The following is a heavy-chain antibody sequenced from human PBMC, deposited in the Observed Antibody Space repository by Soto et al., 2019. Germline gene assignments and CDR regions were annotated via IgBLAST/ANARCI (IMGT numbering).Heavy chain of an antibody. Sequence: EVQLLESGGDLVQPGGSLRLSCATSGFSFSTYPMSWVRQAPGKGLEWVTAISANGRGTSYADSVKGRFTILRDNSRNTLFLQINSLRADDTAVYFCVKKRSYDRTNYDHFDYWGQGTLVTVSS. V-gene: IGHV3-23*01. D-gene: IGHD3-22*01. CDR1: GFSFSTYP. CDR3: VKKRSYDRTNYDHFDY. CDR2: ISANGRGT. J-gene: IGHJ4*02.